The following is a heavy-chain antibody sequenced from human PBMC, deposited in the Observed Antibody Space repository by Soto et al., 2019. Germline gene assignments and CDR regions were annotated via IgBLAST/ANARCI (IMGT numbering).Heavy chain of an antibody. CDR2: ISYDGSNK. V-gene: IGHV3-30-3*02. Sequence: GGSLRLSCAASGFTFSSYAMHWVRQAPGKGLEWVAVISYDGSNKYYADSVKGRFTISRDNSKNTLYLQMNSLRAEDTAVYYCAKHATSLPAAMPGHAFDIWGQGTMVTVSS. D-gene: IGHD2-2*01. CDR1: GFTFSSYA. J-gene: IGHJ3*02. CDR3: AKHATSLPAAMPGHAFDI.